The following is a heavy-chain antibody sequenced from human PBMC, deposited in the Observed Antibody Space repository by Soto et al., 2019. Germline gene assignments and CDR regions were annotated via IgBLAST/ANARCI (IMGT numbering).Heavy chain of an antibody. CDR1: GYTFTSYA. CDR3: ARCRLYYDILPGHGGCFDP. Sequence: ASVKVSCKASGYTFTSYAMHWVRQAPGQRLEWMGWINAGNGNTKYSQKFQGRVTITRDTSASTAYMELSSLRSEDTAVYYCARCRLYYDILPGHGGCFDPWGQGTLVTVSS. D-gene: IGHD3-9*01. J-gene: IGHJ5*02. CDR2: INAGNGNT. V-gene: IGHV1-3*01.